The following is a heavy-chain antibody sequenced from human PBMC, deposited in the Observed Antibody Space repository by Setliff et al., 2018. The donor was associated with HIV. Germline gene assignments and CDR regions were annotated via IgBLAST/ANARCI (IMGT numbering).Heavy chain of an antibody. V-gene: IGHV3-48*03. CDR3: AKDSRAWQQWSYGDYYYYMDV. D-gene: IGHD6-13*01. J-gene: IGHJ6*03. Sequence: PGGSLRLSCAASGFTFSSYEMNWVRQAPGKGLEWVSYISSSDNTIHYADSVRGRFTISRDNAKNSLYLQMNSLRAEDTAVYYCAKDSRAWQQWSYGDYYYYMDVWGKGTTVTVSS. CDR2: ISSSDNTI. CDR1: GFTFSSYE.